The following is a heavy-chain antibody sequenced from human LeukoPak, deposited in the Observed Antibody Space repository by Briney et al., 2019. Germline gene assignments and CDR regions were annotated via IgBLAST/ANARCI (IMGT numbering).Heavy chain of an antibody. D-gene: IGHD1-26*01. CDR2: INSDGSST. J-gene: IGHJ4*02. CDR3: ARERIVGATCFDY. CDR1: GFTFSSYW. Sequence: GGSLRLSCAASGFTFSSYWMHWVRQAPGKGLVWVSRINSDGSSTSYADSVKGRFTISRDNAKNTLYPQMNSLRAEDTAVYYCARERIVGATCFDYWGQGTLVTVSS. V-gene: IGHV3-74*01.